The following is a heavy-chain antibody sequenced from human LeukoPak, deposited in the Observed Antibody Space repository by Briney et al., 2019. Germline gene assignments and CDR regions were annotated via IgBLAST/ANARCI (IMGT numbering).Heavy chain of an antibody. D-gene: IGHD6-19*01. CDR2: ISYDGSDK. CDR1: GFTFSSYD. V-gene: IGHV3-30*18. CDR3: AKVRSSGWYYFDY. J-gene: IGHJ4*02. Sequence: AGGSLRLSCAASGFTFSSYDMYWVRQAPGKGLEWVAAISYDGSDKYYADSVKGRFTISRDNSKNTLYLQMNSLRAEDTAVYYCAKVRSSGWYYFDYWGQGTLVTVSS.